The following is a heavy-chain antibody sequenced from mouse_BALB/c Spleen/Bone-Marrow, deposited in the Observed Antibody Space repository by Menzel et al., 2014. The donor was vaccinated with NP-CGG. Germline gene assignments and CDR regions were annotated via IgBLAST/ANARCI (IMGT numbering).Heavy chain of an antibody. CDR2: IDPANGNT. Sequence: AQLKESGAELVKPGASVKLSCTASGFNIKDTYMHWVKQRPEQGLEWIGRIDPANGNTKYDPKFQGKATITADTSSNTAYLQLSSLTSEDTAVYYCAMYYYGSSLFAYWGQGTLVTVSA. J-gene: IGHJ3*01. V-gene: IGHV14-3*02. CDR3: AMYYYGSSLFAY. D-gene: IGHD1-1*01. CDR1: GFNIKDTY.